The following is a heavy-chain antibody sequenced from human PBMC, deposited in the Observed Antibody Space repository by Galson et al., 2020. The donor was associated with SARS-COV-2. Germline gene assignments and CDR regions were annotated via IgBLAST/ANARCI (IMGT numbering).Heavy chain of an antibody. Sequence: GGSLRLSCAASGFTFSSYGMHWVNQAPGKGLEWVAVILYDGFNKYYADSVKGRFTISRDNSRSMLYLQIDSLRAEDTAVYYCAKGSPTVTVSNFDYWGQGTLVTVSS. CDR2: ILYDGFNK. CDR1: GFTFSSYG. V-gene: IGHV3-33*06. J-gene: IGHJ4*02. D-gene: IGHD4-17*01. CDR3: AKGSPTVTVSNFDY.